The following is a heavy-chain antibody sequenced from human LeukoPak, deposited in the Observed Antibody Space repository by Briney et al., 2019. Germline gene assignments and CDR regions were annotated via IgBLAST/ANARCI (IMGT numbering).Heavy chain of an antibody. J-gene: IGHJ4*02. V-gene: IGHV3-30*02. CDR2: IRYDGSNK. CDR3: AKPNRGLWFGEFPLDY. D-gene: IGHD3-10*01. Sequence: PGGSLRLSCAASGFTFSSYGMHWVRQAPGKGLEWVAFIRYDGSNKYYADSVKGRFTISRDNSKNALYLQMNSLRAEDTAVYYCAKPNRGLWFGEFPLDYWGQGTLVTVSS. CDR1: GFTFSSYG.